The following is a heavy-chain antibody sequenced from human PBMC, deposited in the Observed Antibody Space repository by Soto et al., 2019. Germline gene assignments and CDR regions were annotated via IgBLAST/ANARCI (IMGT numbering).Heavy chain of an antibody. V-gene: IGHV3-48*01. CDR3: ARPHYYDSSGYEAFYYYYYGMDV. CDR2: ISSSSSTI. Sequence: PGGSLRLSCAASGFTFSSFTMSWVRQAPGKGLEWVSDISSSSSTIYYADSVKGRFTISRDNAKNSLYLQMNSLRAEDTAVYYCARPHYYDSSGYEAFYYYYYGMDVWGQGTTVTVSS. D-gene: IGHD3-22*01. J-gene: IGHJ6*02. CDR1: GFTFSSFT.